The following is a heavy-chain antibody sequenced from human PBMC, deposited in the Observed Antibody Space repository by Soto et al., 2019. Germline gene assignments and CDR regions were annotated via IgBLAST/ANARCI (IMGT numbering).Heavy chain of an antibody. J-gene: IGHJ4*02. CDR3: ARGYLGMPLDY. CDR2: ISYDGSNK. CDR1: GFTFSSYA. D-gene: IGHD3-16*02. Sequence: GGSLRLSCAASGFTFSSYAMHWVRQAPGKGLEWVAVISYDGSNKYYADSVKGRYTISRDNSKNTLYLQMNSLRAEDTAVYYCARGYLGMPLDYWGQGTLVTVSS. V-gene: IGHV3-30-3*01.